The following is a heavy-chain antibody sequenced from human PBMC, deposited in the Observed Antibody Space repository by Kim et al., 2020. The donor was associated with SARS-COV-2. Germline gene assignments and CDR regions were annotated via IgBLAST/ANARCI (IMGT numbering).Heavy chain of an antibody. J-gene: IGHJ6*02. V-gene: IGHV3-73*01. CDR1: GFTFSGSN. D-gene: IGHD3-10*01. Sequence: GGSLRLSCAASGFTFSGSNIHWVRQASGKGLEWVGRIGTRSNSLPTTYAASVKGRFTISRDDSKNTAYLQMNSLKTEDTAVYYCTRRNSAYDMHVWGQGTTVTVSS. CDR3: TRRNSAYDMHV. CDR2: IGTRSNSLPT.